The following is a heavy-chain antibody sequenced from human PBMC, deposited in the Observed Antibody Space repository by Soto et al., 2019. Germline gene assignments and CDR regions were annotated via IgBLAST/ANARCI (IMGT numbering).Heavy chain of an antibody. V-gene: IGHV1-3*01. J-gene: IGHJ6*03. CDR3: ARDLQHNYYYYMDV. D-gene: IGHD1-1*01. CDR1: GYTFTSYA. Sequence: ASVKVSCKASGYTFTSYAMHWVRQAPGQRLEWMGWINAGNGNTKYSQKFQGRVTITRDTSASTAYMELSSLRSEDTAVYYCARDLQHNYYYYMDVWGKGTTVTVSS. CDR2: INAGNGNT.